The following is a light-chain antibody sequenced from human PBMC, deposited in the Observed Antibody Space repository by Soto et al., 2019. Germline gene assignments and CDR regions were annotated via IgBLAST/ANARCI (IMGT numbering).Light chain of an antibody. J-gene: IGKJ4*01. CDR3: KQYNNLTPLT. CDR2: DAS. CDR1: HIFCST. V-gene: IGKV3-15*01. Sequence: EIVMTQSPATLSVSPGERATLSCRASHIFCSTIDWYQQKPGQTPMLLLYDASTRAAGIPARFSGSGSGTEFTLTISSLQSEDVAVYYCKQYNNLTPLTFGEGTKVEIK.